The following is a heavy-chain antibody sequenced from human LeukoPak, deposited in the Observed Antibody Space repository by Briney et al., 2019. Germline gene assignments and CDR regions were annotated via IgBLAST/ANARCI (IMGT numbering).Heavy chain of an antibody. CDR2: INPNSGGT. J-gene: IGHJ6*02. D-gene: IGHD2-2*01. Sequence: ASVKVSCKASGYTFTGYYMHWVRQAPGQGLEWMGWINPNSGGTNYAQKFQGRVTMTRDTSISTAYMELSRLRSDDTAVYYCARGGVVVPAGYYYGMDVGGQGTTVTVSS. V-gene: IGHV1-2*02. CDR3: ARGGVVVPAGYYYGMDV. CDR1: GYTFTGYY.